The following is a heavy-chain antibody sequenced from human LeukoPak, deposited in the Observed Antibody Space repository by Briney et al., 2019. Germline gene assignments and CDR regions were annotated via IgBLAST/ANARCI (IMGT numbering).Heavy chain of an antibody. V-gene: IGHV3-48*03. CDR1: GFTFDAYE. Sequence: PGGSLRLSCAASGFTFDAYEINWVRQAPGKGLEWVSYISGSGRTIYYADSVKGRFTISWDNAKNSVYLQMNRLRAEDTAVYCCARGVYGRFDSWGQGTLVTVSS. CDR2: ISGSGRTI. D-gene: IGHD2/OR15-2a*01. CDR3: ARGVYGRFDS. J-gene: IGHJ5*01.